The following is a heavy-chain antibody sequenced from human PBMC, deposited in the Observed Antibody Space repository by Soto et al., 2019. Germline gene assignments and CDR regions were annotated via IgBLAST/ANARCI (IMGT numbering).Heavy chain of an antibody. CDR3: ARGGTYGSESLDV. CDR2: INPNSGGT. D-gene: IGHD3-10*01. V-gene: IGHV1-2*04. CDR1: GYTFTGYY. J-gene: IGHJ6*02. Sequence: ASVKVSCTASGYTFTGYYMHWVRQAPGQGLEWMGWINPNSGGTNYAQKFQGWVTMTRDTSISTAYMELSRLRSDDTAVYYCARGGTYGSESLDVWGQGTTVTVPS.